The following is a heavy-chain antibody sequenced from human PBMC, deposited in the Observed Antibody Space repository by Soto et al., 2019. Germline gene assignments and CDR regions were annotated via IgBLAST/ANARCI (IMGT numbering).Heavy chain of an antibody. Sequence: ASEKVSCKASGYTFTSYYMHWVRQAPGQGLEWMGIINPSGGSTSYAQKFQGRVTMTRDTSTSTVYMELSSLRSEDTAVYYCARVPHITYYYGSGSYTLEGLDYWGQG. CDR3: ARVPHITYYYGSGSYTLEGLDY. V-gene: IGHV1-46*01. CDR2: INPSGGST. CDR1: GYTFTSYY. J-gene: IGHJ4*02. D-gene: IGHD3-10*01.